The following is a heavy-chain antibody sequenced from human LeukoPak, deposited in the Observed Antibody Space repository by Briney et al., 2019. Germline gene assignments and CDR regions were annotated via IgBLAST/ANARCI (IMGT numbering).Heavy chain of an antibody. CDR3: ARVAWFGELLYPLDY. Sequence: GGSLRLSCAASGFTFSSYWMSWVRQAPGKGLEWVGNIKEDGSEKYYVDSVKGRFTISRDNAKKSLYLQINSLRAEDTAVYYCARVAWFGELLYPLDYWGQGTLVTVSS. D-gene: IGHD3-10*01. J-gene: IGHJ4*02. V-gene: IGHV3-7*01. CDR2: IKEDGSEK. CDR1: GFTFSSYW.